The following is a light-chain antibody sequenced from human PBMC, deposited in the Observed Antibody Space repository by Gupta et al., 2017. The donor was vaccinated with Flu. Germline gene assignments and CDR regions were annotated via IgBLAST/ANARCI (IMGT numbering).Light chain of an antibody. CDR1: QSISSW. CDR3: QRYNSFPRT. CDR2: KAS. V-gene: IGKV1-5*03. J-gene: IGKJ1*01. Sequence: DIHMTQSPSTLSASVGDRVTITCRASQSISSWLAWYQQKPGKAPKLLIYKASSLESGVPSRFSGSGSGTEFTLTISSLQPDDFATYYCQRYNSFPRTFGQGTRLEIK.